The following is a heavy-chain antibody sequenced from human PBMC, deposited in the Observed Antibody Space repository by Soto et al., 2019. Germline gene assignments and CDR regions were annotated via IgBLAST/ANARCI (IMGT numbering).Heavy chain of an antibody. J-gene: IGHJ2*01. CDR2: IWYDGSNK. CDR1: GFTFSSYG. V-gene: IGHV3-33*01. CDR3: ARDSLPVTPDWYFDL. D-gene: IGHD4-17*01. Sequence: QVQLVESGGGVVQPGRSLRLSCAASGFTFSSYGVHWVRQAPGKGLEWVAVIWYDGSNKYYADSVKGRFTISRDNSKNTLYLQMNSLRAEDTAVYYCARDSLPVTPDWYFDLWGRGTLVTVSS.